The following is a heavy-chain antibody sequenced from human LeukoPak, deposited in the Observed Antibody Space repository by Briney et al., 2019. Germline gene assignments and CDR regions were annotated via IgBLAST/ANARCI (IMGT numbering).Heavy chain of an antibody. CDR1: GFTFSDYY. D-gene: IGHD3-22*01. V-gene: IGHV3-11*01. J-gene: IGHJ3*02. CDR2: ISSNGSTI. Sequence: GGSLRLSCAASGFTFSDYYMSWIRQAPGKGLEWVSYISSNGSTIYYADSVKGRFTISRDNAKNSLYLQMNSLRAEDTAVYYCARAVPSSGYYGDDAFDIWGQGTMVTVSS. CDR3: ARAVPSSGYYGDDAFDI.